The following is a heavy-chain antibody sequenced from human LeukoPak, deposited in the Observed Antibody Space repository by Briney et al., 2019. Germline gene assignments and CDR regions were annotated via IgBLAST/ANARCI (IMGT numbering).Heavy chain of an antibody. D-gene: IGHD3-10*01. CDR1: GFIFSDYG. J-gene: IGHJ4*02. CDR3: AKHYYGSGSQKYYFDY. Sequence: GGSLRLSCAASGFIFSDYGMHWVRQAAGKGLKWATMVRNDGGDKYYAESVRGRFTISRDNSKKSLYLQMISLRPEDTAVYYCAKHYYGSGSQKYYFDYWGQGTLVTVSS. V-gene: IGHV3-30*02. CDR2: VRNDGGDK.